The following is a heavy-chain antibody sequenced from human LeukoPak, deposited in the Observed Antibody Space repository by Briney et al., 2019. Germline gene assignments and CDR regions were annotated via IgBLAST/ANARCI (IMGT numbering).Heavy chain of an antibody. CDR3: ARIEYYYYYMDV. CDR2: IYYRGST. Sequence: PSETLSLTCTVSGGSISSSSYYWGCIRQPPGNGLEWIGNIYYRGSTYYNPSLKSRVTISVDTSKNQFSLKLTSVTAADTAVYYCARIEYYYYYMDVWGKGTTVTVSS. D-gene: IGHD3-22*01. J-gene: IGHJ6*03. V-gene: IGHV4-39*07. CDR1: GGSISSSSYY.